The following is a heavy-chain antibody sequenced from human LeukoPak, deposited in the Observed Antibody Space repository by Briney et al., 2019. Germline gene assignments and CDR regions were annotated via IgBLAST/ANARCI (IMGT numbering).Heavy chain of an antibody. CDR3: AKSSPWEPTLDY. CDR2: TYYRSKWYN. D-gene: IGHD1-26*01. CDR1: GDSVSSNSAA. Sequence: SQTPSLTCAISGDSVSSNSAAWTWIRQSPSRGLEWLGRTYYRSKWYNDYAVSVKSRITINPDTSKNQFSLQLNSVTPEDTAVYYCAKSSPWEPTLDYWGQGTLVTVSS. J-gene: IGHJ4*02. V-gene: IGHV6-1*01.